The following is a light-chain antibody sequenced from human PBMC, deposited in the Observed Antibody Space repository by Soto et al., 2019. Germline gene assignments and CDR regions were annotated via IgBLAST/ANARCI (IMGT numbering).Light chain of an antibody. Sequence: QSVLTQPPSASGTPGQRVTISCSGGSSNIESNSVSWYQQLPGTAPKLLIYTNDQRPSGVPDRFSASKSGTSASLAISGLQSEDEADYYCAAWDDSLSGWVFGGGNKVTVL. CDR2: TND. CDR3: AAWDDSLSGWV. J-gene: IGLJ3*02. V-gene: IGLV1-44*01. CDR1: SSNIESNS.